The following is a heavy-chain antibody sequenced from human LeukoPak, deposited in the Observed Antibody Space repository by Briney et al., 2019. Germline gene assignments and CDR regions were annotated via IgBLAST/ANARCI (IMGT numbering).Heavy chain of an antibody. CDR3: ARDSAGFDP. J-gene: IGHJ5*02. D-gene: IGHD2-2*01. Sequence: SVKVSCRASGGTFSSYAISWVRQAPGQGLEWMGRIIPILGIANYAQKFQGRVTITADKSTSTAYMELSSLRSEDTAVYYCARDSAGFDPWGQGTLVTVSS. CDR1: GGTFSSYA. CDR2: IIPILGIA. V-gene: IGHV1-69*04.